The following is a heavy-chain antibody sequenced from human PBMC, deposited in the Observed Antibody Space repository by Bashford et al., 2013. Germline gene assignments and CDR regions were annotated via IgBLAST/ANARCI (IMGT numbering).Heavy chain of an antibody. Sequence: VRQAPGKGLEWVSGISGNGDKTYYIDSVKGRFTISRDNSRNTLYLQMNSLRAEDTAVYYCAKLNYYDTNGYFDHWGQGTLVTVSS. V-gene: IGHV3-23*01. D-gene: IGHD3-22*01. CDR2: ISGNGDKT. J-gene: IGHJ4*02. CDR3: AKLNYYDTNGYFDH.